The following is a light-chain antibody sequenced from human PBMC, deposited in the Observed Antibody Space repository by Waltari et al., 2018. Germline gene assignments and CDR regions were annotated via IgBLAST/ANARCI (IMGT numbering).Light chain of an antibody. CDR2: LGS. CDR1: QSLLDSDGFTR. CDR3: MQSLQIPFS. V-gene: IGKV2-28*01. Sequence: DLMMTQTPLTLPVIPGEPASISCRSSQSLLDSDGFTRLPWYLQRPGQSPHLLISLGSNRASGVPDRFSGSGSGSDFTLKVSRVEAEDVGVYYCMQSLQIPFSFGQGTKVEIK. J-gene: IGKJ2*03.